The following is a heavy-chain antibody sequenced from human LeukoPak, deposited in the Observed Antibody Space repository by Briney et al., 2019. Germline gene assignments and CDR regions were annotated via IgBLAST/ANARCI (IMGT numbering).Heavy chain of an antibody. D-gene: IGHD4-17*01. CDR2: AYYSGHT. J-gene: IGHJ4*02. CDR1: GGSISDNY. Sequence: SETLSLTCTVSGGSISDNYWSWIRQPPGKGLEWIGYAYYSGHTNYNSSLKSRVTMSLDTSKSQFSLRLSSVTAADTAVYYCARVTPYGDYYFDYWGQGTLVTVSS. CDR3: ARVTPYGDYYFDY. V-gene: IGHV4-59*08.